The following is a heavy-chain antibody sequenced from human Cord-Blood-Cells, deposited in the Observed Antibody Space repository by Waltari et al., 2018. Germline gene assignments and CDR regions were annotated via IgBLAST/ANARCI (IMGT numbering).Heavy chain of an antibody. J-gene: IGHJ4*02. Sequence: QVQLQQWGAGLLKPSETLSLTCAVYGVSFSGYYWSWISQTPGKGLELIWEINHSGSTSWNPSRKSRVTISVDTSKHQFSLRLSSVNAADTAVDYCARRDYDILTGDDYWGQGTLVTVSS. CDR2: INHSGST. V-gene: IGHV4-34*01. CDR3: ARRDYDILTGDDY. D-gene: IGHD3-9*01. CDR1: GVSFSGYY.